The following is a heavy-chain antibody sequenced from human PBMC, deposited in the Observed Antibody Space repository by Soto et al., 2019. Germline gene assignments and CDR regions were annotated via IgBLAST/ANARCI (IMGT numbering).Heavy chain of an antibody. CDR2: IFYSGST. J-gene: IGHJ5*02. CDR3: ARQPTTGDTDLWFDP. V-gene: IGHV4-39*01. CDR1: GGSISTSRSY. D-gene: IGHD2-21*01. Sequence: SETLSLTCNVSGGSISTSRSYWAWIRQPPGKGLEWLANIFYSGSTYYNPSLASRVTVSVDTSKNEFSLKLRSVTAADTAVYYCARQPTTGDTDLWFDPSGQGTLVTVSS.